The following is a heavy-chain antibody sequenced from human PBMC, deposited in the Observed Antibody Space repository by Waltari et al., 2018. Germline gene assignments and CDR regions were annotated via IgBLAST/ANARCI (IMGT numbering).Heavy chain of an antibody. CDR3: AKEKRGSKWSVFDY. J-gene: IGHJ4*02. Sequence: QVQLVQSGAEVKKPGASVKFSCKASGYSFTSYHIHWVRQAPGQGLEWMGIIDPSGGTTSYAQKFQGRVTLTRDTSTSTVYMEMSSLRSEDTAIYYCAKEKRGSKWSVFDYWGQGTLVTVSS. CDR2: IDPSGGTT. V-gene: IGHV1-46*01. CDR1: GYSFTSYH. D-gene: IGHD2-15*01.